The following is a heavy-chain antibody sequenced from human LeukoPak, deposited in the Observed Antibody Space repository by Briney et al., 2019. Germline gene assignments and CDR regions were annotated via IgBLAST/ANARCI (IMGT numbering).Heavy chain of an antibody. Sequence: GGSLRLSCAASGFTFSSYSMNWVRQAPGKGLEWVSSISSSSSYIYYADSVKGRFIISRDNAKNSLYLQMNSLRAEDTAVYYCARFIAAANDAFDIWGQGTMVTVSS. J-gene: IGHJ3*02. V-gene: IGHV3-21*01. D-gene: IGHD6-13*01. CDR2: ISSSSSYI. CDR3: ARFIAAANDAFDI. CDR1: GFTFSSYS.